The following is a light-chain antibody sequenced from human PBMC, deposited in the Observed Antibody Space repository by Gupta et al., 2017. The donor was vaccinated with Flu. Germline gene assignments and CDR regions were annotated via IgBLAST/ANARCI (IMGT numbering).Light chain of an antibody. J-gene: IGKJ1*01. Sequence: SVSRCERDNLSGRASQRVRNKLAWYVKEKGQTPRRRIYGEYSRATGISARFNGSGCGRGFNPNIISLHSEEWAVYYCMKYHSQPHRAPWTFGQGTKVEIK. V-gene: IGKV3D-15*01. CDR3: MKYHSQPHRAPWT. CDR1: QRVRNK. CDR2: GEY.